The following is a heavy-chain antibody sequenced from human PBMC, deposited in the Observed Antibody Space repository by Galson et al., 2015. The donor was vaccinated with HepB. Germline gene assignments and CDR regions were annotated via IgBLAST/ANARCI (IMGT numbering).Heavy chain of an antibody. CDR1: GFTFSSAW. J-gene: IGHJ6*02. D-gene: IGHD3-22*01. CDR2: IKSTTDGGTT. Sequence: SLRLSCAASGFTFSSAWMTWVRQAPGKRLEWVGRIKSTTDGGTTDYAAPVKGRFTISRDDSKNTLYLQMNSLKTEDTAVYCCTPSRYYDSSGYSAQPVWGQGTTVTVSS. V-gene: IGHV3-15*01. CDR3: TPSRYYDSSGYSAQPV.